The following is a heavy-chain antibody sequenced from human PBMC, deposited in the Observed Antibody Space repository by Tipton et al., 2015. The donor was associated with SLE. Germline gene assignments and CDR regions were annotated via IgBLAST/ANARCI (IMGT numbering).Heavy chain of an antibody. D-gene: IGHD6-6*01. J-gene: IGHJ4*02. CDR3: ARVRSSSFDY. CDR1: GFTFNSYA. CDR2: ISYGGSIK. Sequence: SLRLSCAASGFTFNSYAMHWVRQAPGKGLEWVAVISYGGSIKYYADSVKGRFTISRDNSKNTLYLQMNSLRAEDTAVYYCARVRSSSFDYWGQGTLVTVSS. V-gene: IGHV3-30-3*01.